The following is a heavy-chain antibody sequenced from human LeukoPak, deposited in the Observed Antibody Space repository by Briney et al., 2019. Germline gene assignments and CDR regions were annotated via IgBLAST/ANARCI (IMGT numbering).Heavy chain of an antibody. CDR2: IIPIFGTA. V-gene: IGHV1-69*13. CDR3: AREPKYYYDSSGYSHFDY. J-gene: IGHJ4*02. Sequence: SVKVSCKASGGTFSSYAISWVRQAPGQGLEWMGGIIPIFGTANYAQKFQGRVTITADESTSTAYMELSSLRSEDTAVYYCAREPKYYYDSSGYSHFDYWGQGTLVTVSS. CDR1: GGTFSSYA. D-gene: IGHD3-22*01.